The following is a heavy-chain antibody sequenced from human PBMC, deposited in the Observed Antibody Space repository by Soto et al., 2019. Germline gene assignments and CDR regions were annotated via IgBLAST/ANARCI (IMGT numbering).Heavy chain of an antibody. CDR3: ARDRIAAAGTLCWFDP. CDR2: INNSSSYI. CDR1: GFSFSRYR. D-gene: IGHD6-13*01. V-gene: IGHV3-21*01. J-gene: IGHJ5*02. Sequence: EVQLVESGGGLVKPGGSLRLSCAASGFSFSRYRMNWVRQAPGKGLEWVSSINNSSSYIYYADSVKGRFTISRDNAKNSLYLQMNSLRVEDTAMYYCARDRIAAAGTLCWFDPWGQGTLVTVSS.